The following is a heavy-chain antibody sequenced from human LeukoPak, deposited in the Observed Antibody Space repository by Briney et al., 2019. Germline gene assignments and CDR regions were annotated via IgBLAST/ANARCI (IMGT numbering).Heavy chain of an antibody. CDR1: GFTFSNSW. CDR3: ARGHYGMDV. CDR2: INQDGSEK. Sequence: GGSLRLSCGASGFTFSNSWMSWVRQAPGKGLEWVANINQDGSEKYYVDSVEGRFTIFRDNAKNSLYLQTNSLRAEDTAVYYCARGHYGMDVWGQGTTVTVS. J-gene: IGHJ6*02. V-gene: IGHV3-7*05.